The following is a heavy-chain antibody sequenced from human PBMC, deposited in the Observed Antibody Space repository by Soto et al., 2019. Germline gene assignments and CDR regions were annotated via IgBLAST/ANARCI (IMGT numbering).Heavy chain of an antibody. Sequence: GGSLRLSCAASGFTFSSYGMHWVRQAPGKGLEWVAVISYDGSNKYYADSVKGRFTISRDNSKNTLYLQMNSLRAEDTAVYYCAKGVAASPFEIDYWGQGTLVTVSS. CDR1: GFTFSSYG. CDR3: AKGVAASPFEIDY. J-gene: IGHJ4*02. V-gene: IGHV3-30*18. CDR2: ISYDGSNK. D-gene: IGHD2-15*01.